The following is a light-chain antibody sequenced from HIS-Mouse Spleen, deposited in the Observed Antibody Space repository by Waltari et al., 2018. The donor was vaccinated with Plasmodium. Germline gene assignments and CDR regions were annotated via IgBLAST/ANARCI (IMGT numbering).Light chain of an antibody. V-gene: IGLV3-10*01. J-gene: IGLJ3*02. CDR1: ALPKKS. CDR2: EDS. CDR3: V. Sequence: SYELTQPPSVSVSPGQTARITCSGDALPKKSAYWYQKKSGQAPVLVIYEDSKRPSGIPERFSGSSSGTMATLTISGAQVEDEAGNHRVFGGGTKLTVL.